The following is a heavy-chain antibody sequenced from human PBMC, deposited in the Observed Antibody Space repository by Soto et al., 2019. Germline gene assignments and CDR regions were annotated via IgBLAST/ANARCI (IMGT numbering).Heavy chain of an antibody. CDR3: ARDWNYPYYYYYGMDV. CDR1: GDSVSSNSAA. Sequence: SQTLSLTCAISGDSVSSNSAACNWFRQSPSRGLEWLGRTYYRSKWYNDYAVSVKSRITVNPDTSKNQFSLQLNSVTPEDTAVYYCARDWNYPYYYYYGMDVWGQGTTVTVSS. D-gene: IGHD1-7*01. J-gene: IGHJ6*02. CDR2: TYYRSKWYN. V-gene: IGHV6-1*01.